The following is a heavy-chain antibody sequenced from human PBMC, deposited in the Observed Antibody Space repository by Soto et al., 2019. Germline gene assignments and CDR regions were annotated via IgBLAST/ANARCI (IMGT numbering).Heavy chain of an antibody. D-gene: IGHD3-22*01. J-gene: IGHJ4*02. V-gene: IGHV3-23*01. CDR2: IGGRGTSS. Sequence: GGSLRLSCAASDLSVTSNYMSWVRQAPGKGLEWVSGIGGRGTSSYYADSVKGRFAISRDNSYNTLFLQLHSLRAEDTAVYYCAKSRYADSSGDYYDFWGQGTRVTSPQ. CDR3: AKSRYADSSGDYYDF. CDR1: DLSVTSNY.